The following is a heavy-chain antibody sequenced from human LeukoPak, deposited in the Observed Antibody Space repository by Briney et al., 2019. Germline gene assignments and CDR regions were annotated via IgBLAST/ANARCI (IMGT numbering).Heavy chain of an antibody. CDR3: ARGSPLWFGELLSWWFDP. J-gene: IGHJ5*02. CDR2: IYYSGST. CDR1: GGSISSYY. D-gene: IGHD3-10*01. Sequence: SETLSLTCTVSGGSISSYYWSWIRQPPGKGLEWIGYIYYSGSTNYNPSLKSRVTISVDTSKNQFSLKLSSVTAADTAVYYCARGSPLWFGELLSWWFDPWGQGTLVTVSS. V-gene: IGHV4-59*08.